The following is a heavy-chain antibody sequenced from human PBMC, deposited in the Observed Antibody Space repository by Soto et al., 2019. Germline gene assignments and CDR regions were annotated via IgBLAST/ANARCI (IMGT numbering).Heavy chain of an antibody. V-gene: IGHV4-4*02. Sequence: QVQLQESGPGLLKPSGTLSLTCAVSGGSISRSNWWSGVRQPPGKGLAWIGEVYHSGRPNYNPSLKIRVTITVDRPKNQFSLMRSSVTAAATAVSYCASVGYYDSGGYYADYWGQGSLVTVSS. CDR3: ASVGYYDSGGYYADY. CDR2: VYHSGRP. D-gene: IGHD3-22*01. CDR1: GGSISRSNW. J-gene: IGHJ4*02.